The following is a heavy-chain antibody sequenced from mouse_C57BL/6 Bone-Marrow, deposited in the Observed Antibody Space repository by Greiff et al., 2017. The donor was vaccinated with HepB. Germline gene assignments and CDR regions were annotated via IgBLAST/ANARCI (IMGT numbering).Heavy chain of an antibody. D-gene: IGHD2-3*01. V-gene: IGHV3-6*01. Sequence: DVKLQESGPGLVKPSQSLSLTCSVTGYSITSGYYWNWIRQFPGNKLEWMGYISYDGSNNYNPSLKNRISITRDTSKNQFFLKLNSVTTEDTATYYCARDTGGLLRGFDYWGQGTTLTVSS. CDR2: ISYDGSN. J-gene: IGHJ2*01. CDR3: ARDTGGLLRGFDY. CDR1: GYSITSGYY.